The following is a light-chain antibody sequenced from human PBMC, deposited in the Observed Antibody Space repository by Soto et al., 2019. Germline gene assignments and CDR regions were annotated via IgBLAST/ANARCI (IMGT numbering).Light chain of an antibody. V-gene: IGKV3-15*01. J-gene: IGKJ5*01. CDR2: DVS. Sequence: EIVMAQSPGTLSVSPGERATLSCRAGQGFTTNFAWYQQKSGQSPRLLIYDVSIRATGVPARFSGTGSETDFTLTISGLQSEDSAVYFCQQYNNWPFSFGQGTRLEIK. CDR3: QQYNNWPFS. CDR1: QGFTTN.